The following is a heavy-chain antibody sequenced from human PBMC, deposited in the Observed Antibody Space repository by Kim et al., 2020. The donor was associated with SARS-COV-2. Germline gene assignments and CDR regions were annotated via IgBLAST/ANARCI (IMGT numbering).Heavy chain of an antibody. J-gene: IGHJ4*02. CDR3: TRAPYSSGWYSPSGACDY. Sequence: GGSLRLSCTASGFTFGDYAMSWVRQAPGKGLEWVGFIRSKAYGGTTEYAASVKGRFTISRDDSKSIAYLQMNSLKTEDTAVYYCTRAPYSSGWYSPSGACDYWGQGTLVTVSS. CDR1: GFTFGDYA. V-gene: IGHV3-49*04. CDR2: IRSKAYGGTT. D-gene: IGHD6-19*01.